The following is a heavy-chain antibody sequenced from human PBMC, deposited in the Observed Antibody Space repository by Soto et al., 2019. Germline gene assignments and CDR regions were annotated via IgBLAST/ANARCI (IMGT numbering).Heavy chain of an antibody. CDR2: ISAYNGNT. CDR1: GYTFTRYG. Sequence: ASGTVSFKASGYTFTRYGISWVRQAPGQGLEGMGWISAYNGNTNYAQKLQGRVTITTDTSTSTAYMELRSLRSDDTAVYYCARYVDLTNYGMDVWGQGTTVTVSS. V-gene: IGHV1-18*04. D-gene: IGHD3-16*01. J-gene: IGHJ6*02. CDR3: ARYVDLTNYGMDV.